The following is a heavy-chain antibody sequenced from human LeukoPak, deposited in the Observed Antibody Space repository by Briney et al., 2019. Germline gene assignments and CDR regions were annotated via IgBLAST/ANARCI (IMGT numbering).Heavy chain of an antibody. CDR1: VGTFSSYA. D-gene: IGHD2-2*03. J-gene: IGHJ4*02. Sequence: SVKVSCKASVGTFSSYAISWVRQAPGQGLEWIGGIIPIFGTANYAQKFQGRLTITADESTSTAYMELSSLRSEDTAVYYCARGAVGGYCSSTSCLPLRWGQGTLVTVSS. CDR3: ARGAVGGYCSSTSCLPLR. CDR2: IIPIFGTA. V-gene: IGHV1-69*01.